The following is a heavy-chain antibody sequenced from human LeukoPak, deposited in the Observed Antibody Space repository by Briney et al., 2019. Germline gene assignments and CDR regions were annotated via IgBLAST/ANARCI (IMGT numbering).Heavy chain of an antibody. V-gene: IGHV3-7*01. J-gene: IGHJ4*02. CDR3: ARVIVVVITSYFDY. Sequence: GGSLGLSCAASGFTFSSYWMSWVRQAPGKGLEWVANIKQDGSEKYYVDSVKGRFTISRDNAKNSLYLQMNSLRAEDTAVYYCARVIVVVITSYFDYWGQGTLVTVSS. CDR2: IKQDGSEK. D-gene: IGHD3-22*01. CDR1: GFTFSSYW.